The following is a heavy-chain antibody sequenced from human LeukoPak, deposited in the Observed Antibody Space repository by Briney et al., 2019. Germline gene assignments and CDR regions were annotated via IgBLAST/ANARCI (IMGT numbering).Heavy chain of an antibody. Sequence: AGGSLRLSCAASGFTFSNFGMHWVRQAPGKGLEWVAGIWYDGSNKDYADSVKGRFTISRDNAKNSLYLQMNSLRAEDTAVYYCARTMACSGGSCYYYGMDVWGQGTTVTVSS. V-gene: IGHV3-33*03. CDR2: IWYDGSNK. CDR1: GFTFSNFG. CDR3: ARTMACSGGSCYYYGMDV. J-gene: IGHJ6*02. D-gene: IGHD2-15*01.